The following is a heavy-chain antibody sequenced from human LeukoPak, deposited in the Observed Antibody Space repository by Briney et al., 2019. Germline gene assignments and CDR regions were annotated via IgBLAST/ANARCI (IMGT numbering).Heavy chain of an antibody. V-gene: IGHV3-33*05. CDR3: ARDPKYYYDSSGYFP. CDR1: GFSLSRYG. D-gene: IGHD3-22*01. J-gene: IGHJ4*02. Sequence: GGSLRLSCATSGFSLSRYGMHWVRQAPGQGLERVAFISYDGRNKYYADSVKGRFTISRDNSKNTLYLQMNSPRAEDTAVYYCARDPKYYYDSSGYFPWGQGTLVTVSS. CDR2: ISYDGRNK.